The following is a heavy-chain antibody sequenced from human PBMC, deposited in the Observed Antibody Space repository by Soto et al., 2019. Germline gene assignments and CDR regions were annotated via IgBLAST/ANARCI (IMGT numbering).Heavy chain of an antibody. V-gene: IGHV5-51*01. D-gene: IGHD2-15*01. Sequence: GESLKISCKGSGYSFTSDWIGWVRQMPGKGLEWMGIIYPGDSDTRYSPSFQGQVTISADKSISTAYLQWSSLKASDTAMYYCARGRYCSGGSCSTDYGMDVWGQGTTVXVSS. CDR2: IYPGDSDT. CDR3: ARGRYCSGGSCSTDYGMDV. CDR1: GYSFTSDW. J-gene: IGHJ6*02.